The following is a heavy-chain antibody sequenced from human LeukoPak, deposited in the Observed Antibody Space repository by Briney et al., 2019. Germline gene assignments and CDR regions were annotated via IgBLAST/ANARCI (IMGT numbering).Heavy chain of an antibody. V-gene: IGHV4-34*01. Sequence: PSETLSLTCAVYGGSFSGYYWSWIRQPPGKGLEWIGSIYYSGSTYYNPSLKSRVTISVDTSKNQFSLKLSSVTAADTAVYYCARLIERKNGLLWFGELYYFDYWGQGTLVTVSS. D-gene: IGHD3-10*01. CDR3: ARLIERKNGLLWFGELYYFDY. CDR2: IYYSGST. J-gene: IGHJ4*02. CDR1: GGSFSGYY.